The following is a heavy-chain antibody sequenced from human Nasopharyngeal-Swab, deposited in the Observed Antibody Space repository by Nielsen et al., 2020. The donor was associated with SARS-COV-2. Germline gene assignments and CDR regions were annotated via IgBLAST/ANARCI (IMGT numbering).Heavy chain of an antibody. V-gene: IGHV3-23*01. CDR1: GFTFSSFG. D-gene: IGHD6-13*01. CDR2: ITGNGDTT. Sequence: GESLKISCAASGFTFSSFGMHWVRQAPGKGLEWVSPITGNGDTTYYADSVKGRFTISRDNSENTVYLQMNSLRAEDTALYHCARPLSRDSTWTTEANWFDPWGQGTLVTVSS. J-gene: IGHJ5*02. CDR3: ARPLSRDSTWTTEANWFDP.